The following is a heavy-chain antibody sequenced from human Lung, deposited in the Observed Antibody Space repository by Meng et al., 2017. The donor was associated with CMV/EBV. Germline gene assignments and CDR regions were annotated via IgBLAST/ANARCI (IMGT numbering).Heavy chain of an antibody. V-gene: IGHV4-4*02. Sequence: QERLRGSGPARVTPSEPPSLTCAVSGDSITNHNWWAWVRQPPGKGLEWIGEIPHRGSSAYNPSLKSRVSMSIDKSKNQFSLKLTSVTAADTAVYHCLRRSGGSVWGQGTLVTVSS. CDR3: LRRSGGSV. CDR1: GDSITNHNW. CDR2: IPHRGSS. D-gene: IGHD3-10*01. J-gene: IGHJ1*01.